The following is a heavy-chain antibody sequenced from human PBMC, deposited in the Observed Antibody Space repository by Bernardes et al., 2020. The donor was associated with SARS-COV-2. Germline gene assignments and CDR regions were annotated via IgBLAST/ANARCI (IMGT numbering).Heavy chain of an antibody. CDR3: AKDGSGWSHFDY. Sequence: GGSLRLSCAASGFTFSSNWMHWVRQAPGKGLEWVSGISGGGGSTYYADSVKGRFTISRDNFKNTLYLRMNSLRAEDTAVYYCAKDGSGWSHFDYWGQGTLVTVSS. CDR1: GFTFSSNW. J-gene: IGHJ4*02. CDR2: ISGGGGST. D-gene: IGHD6-19*01. V-gene: IGHV3-23*01.